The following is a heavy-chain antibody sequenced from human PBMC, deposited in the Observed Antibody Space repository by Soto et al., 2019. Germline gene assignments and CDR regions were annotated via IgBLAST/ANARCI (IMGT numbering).Heavy chain of an antibody. CDR2: ISYDGSNK. CDR3: ATGEHDYGDLYAFDI. D-gene: IGHD4-17*01. Sequence: QVQLVESGGGVDQPGRSLRLSCAASGFTFSSYAMHWVRQAPGKGLEWVAVISYDGSNKYYADSVKGRFTISRDNSKNTLYLQMNSLRAEDTAVYYCATGEHDYGDLYAFDIWGQGTMVTVSS. J-gene: IGHJ3*02. CDR1: GFTFSSYA. V-gene: IGHV3-30-3*01.